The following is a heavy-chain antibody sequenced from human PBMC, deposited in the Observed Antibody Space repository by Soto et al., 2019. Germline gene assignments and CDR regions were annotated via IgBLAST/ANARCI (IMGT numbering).Heavy chain of an antibody. CDR2: IFHIGST. Sequence: ETLFLTCVVYGVPFCGYCWSWIRQPPGKGLEWIGEIFHIGSTNDNPSLKSRVTISMDKSKNQFSLKVTSVTAADTAVYYCARDYAGITGTTLLWGQGILVTVS. D-gene: IGHD1-7*01. CDR1: GVPFCGYC. V-gene: IGHV4-34*12. CDR3: ARDYAGITGTTLL. J-gene: IGHJ4*02.